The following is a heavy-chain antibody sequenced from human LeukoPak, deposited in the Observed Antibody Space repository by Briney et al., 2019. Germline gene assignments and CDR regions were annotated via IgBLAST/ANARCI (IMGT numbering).Heavy chain of an antibody. CDR2: IWYDGSNN. CDR3: ARDRSMSGWYIDL. D-gene: IGHD2/OR15-2a*01. CDR1: GFTFSSYG. V-gene: IGHV3-33*01. Sequence: PGRSLRLSCAASGFTFSSYGMHWVRQAPGKGLEWVAVIWYDGSNNYYPDSVQGRFTISRDNSKNTLYLQVNSLRAEDTAVYYCARDRSMSGWYIDLWGRGTLVTVSS. J-gene: IGHJ2*01.